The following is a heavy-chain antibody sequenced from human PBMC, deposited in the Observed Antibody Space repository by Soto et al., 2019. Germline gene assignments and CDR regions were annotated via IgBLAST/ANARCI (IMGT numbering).Heavy chain of an antibody. J-gene: IGHJ4*02. CDR3: ARADPDASVGY. CDR2: ISYSGST. V-gene: IGHV4-59*01. CDR1: GGSMSSYY. D-gene: IGHD2-15*01. Sequence: SSETLSLTCTVSGGSMSSYYWTWLRQSPGRGLEWIGYISYSGSTYYNPSLKSRVTISADTSKNQFSLRMNSMIAADTAVYYCARADPDASVGYWGQGPWSPS.